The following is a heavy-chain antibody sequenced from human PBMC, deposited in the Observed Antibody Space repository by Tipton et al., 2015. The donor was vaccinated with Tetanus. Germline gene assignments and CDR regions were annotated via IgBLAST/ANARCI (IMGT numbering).Heavy chain of an antibody. D-gene: IGHD1-26*01. CDR2: T. J-gene: IGHJ4*02. CDR3: ARTRRLTDLPNSGSYFDS. V-gene: IGHV4-31*02. Sequence: TYYDPSLKSRATISIDMSKNQFSLKLTSVTAADTAVYYCARTRRLTDLPNSGSYFDSWGQGIVVTVSS.